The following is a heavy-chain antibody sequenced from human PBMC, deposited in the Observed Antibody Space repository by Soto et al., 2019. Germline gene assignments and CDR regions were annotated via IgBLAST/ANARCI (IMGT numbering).Heavy chain of an antibody. CDR3: AKDQASGQGSFDS. Sequence: PGGSLRLSCAASGFTFNIYGMHWVRQAPDKGLEWVALISYDGSNQYYADSVKGRFTISRDNSKNTLFLQMNSLRADDTAVYYCAKDQASGQGSFDSWGQG. CDR2: ISYDGSNQ. V-gene: IGHV3-30*18. J-gene: IGHJ4*02. CDR1: GFTFNIYG.